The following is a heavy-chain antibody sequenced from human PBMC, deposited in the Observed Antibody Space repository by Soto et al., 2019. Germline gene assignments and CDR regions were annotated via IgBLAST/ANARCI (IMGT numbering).Heavy chain of an antibody. CDR2: ISGSGGST. J-gene: IGHJ5*02. CDR1: GFTFSSYA. V-gene: IGHV3-23*01. CDR3: AKVGQMTTVVTMPPSWFDP. Sequence: GGSLRLSCAASGFTFSSYAMSWVRQAPGKGLEWVSAISGSGGSTYYADSVKGRFTISRDNSKNTLYLQMNSLRAEDTAVYYCAKVGQMTTVVTMPPSWFDPWGQGTLVTVSS. D-gene: IGHD4-17*01.